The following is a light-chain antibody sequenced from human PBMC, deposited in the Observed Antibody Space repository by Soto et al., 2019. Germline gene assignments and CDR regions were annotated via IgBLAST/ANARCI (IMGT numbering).Light chain of an antibody. CDR2: EAT. Sequence: QSVLTQPASVSGSPEQSITISCTGTSSDVGSYNLVSWYQQHPGKAPKVMIYEATKRPSGVSNRFSGSKSGNTASLTISGLQAEDEVDYYCCAYEGSGTVVFGGGTKLTVL. V-gene: IGLV2-23*01. CDR1: SSDVGSYNL. J-gene: IGLJ3*02. CDR3: CAYEGSGTVV.